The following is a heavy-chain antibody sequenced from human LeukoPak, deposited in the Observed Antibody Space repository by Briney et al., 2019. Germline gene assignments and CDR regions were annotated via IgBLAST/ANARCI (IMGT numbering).Heavy chain of an antibody. CDR2: ISSSSSYI. CDR3: AKGGRYSAAKVAFDI. D-gene: IGHD5-18*01. V-gene: IGHV3-21*01. J-gene: IGHJ3*02. CDR1: GFTFSSYS. Sequence: GGSLRLSCAASGFTFSSYSMNWVRQAPGKGLEWVSSISSSSSYIYYADSVKGRFTISRDNSKNTLYLQMNSLRAEDTAVYYCAKGGRYSAAKVAFDIWGQGTMVTVSS.